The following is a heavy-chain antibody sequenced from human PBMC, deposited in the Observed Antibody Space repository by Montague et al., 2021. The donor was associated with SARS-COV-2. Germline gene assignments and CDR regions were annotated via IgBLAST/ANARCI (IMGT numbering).Heavy chain of an antibody. CDR1: GGSISTYS. V-gene: IGHV4-59*13. Sequence: SETLSLTCTVSGGSISTYSWSWIRQPPGKGLEWIGYVYYSSSINYNPSLKSRVTLSIDTSKNQFSLKLSSVTAADTAVYFCARGTRYYYDSTYYFDFWGRGTLVTVSS. CDR2: VYYSSSI. J-gene: IGHJ2*01. D-gene: IGHD3-22*01. CDR3: ARGTRYYYDSTYYFDF.